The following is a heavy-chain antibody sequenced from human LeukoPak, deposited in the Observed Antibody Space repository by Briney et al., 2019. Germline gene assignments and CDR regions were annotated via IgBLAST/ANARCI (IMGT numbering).Heavy chain of an antibody. V-gene: IGHV3-33*01. CDR1: GFAFNTYA. J-gene: IGHJ4*02. Sequence: PARSLRLSCAASGFAFNTYAMQWVRQAPGQGLEWVALIWHDGSHKFYSNSVRGQFTIPRDNSKNTVSLQMNNLRPEDTAVYYCAREIVGSGSYPDFWGQGTLVTVSS. D-gene: IGHD3-10*01. CDR2: IWHDGSHK. CDR3: AREIVGSGSYPDF.